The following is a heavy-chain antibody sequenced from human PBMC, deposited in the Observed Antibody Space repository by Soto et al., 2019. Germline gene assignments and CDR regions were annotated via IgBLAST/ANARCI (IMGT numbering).Heavy chain of an antibody. D-gene: IGHD3-3*01. CDR1: GFTFSSFG. V-gene: IGHV3-33*01. Sequence: QVQVVESGGGVVQPGRSLRLSCAASGFTFSSFGMHWVRQAPGKGLEWVSLIWYDGSKKSYGDSVKGRFTISRDNSRTTVYLQRNSLRADDTAVYYCARDASYYSLWSGYYPSRNGMDVWGQGTTVNVSS. CDR2: IWYDGSKK. J-gene: IGHJ6*02. CDR3: ARDASYYSLWSGYYPSRNGMDV.